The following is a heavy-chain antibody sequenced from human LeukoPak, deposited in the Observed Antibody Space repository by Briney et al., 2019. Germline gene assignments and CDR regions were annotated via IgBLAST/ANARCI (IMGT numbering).Heavy chain of an antibody. Sequence: GGSLRLSCAASGFSISGYWMHWVRQAAGEGLEWVSVIYSGGSTYYADSVKGRFTISRDNSKNTLYLQMNSLRAEDTAVYYCARGRGAYYYYMDVWGKGTTVTVSS. D-gene: IGHD3-10*01. V-gene: IGHV3-53*01. CDR3: ARGRGAYYYYMDV. J-gene: IGHJ6*03. CDR2: IYSGGST. CDR1: GFSISGYW.